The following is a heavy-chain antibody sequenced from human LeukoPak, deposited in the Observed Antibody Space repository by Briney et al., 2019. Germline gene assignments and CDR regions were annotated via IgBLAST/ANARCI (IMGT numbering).Heavy chain of an antibody. J-gene: IGHJ2*01. CDR3: AGGDRNGWYFDL. D-gene: IGHD2-8*01. CDR2: INWNGGST. CDR1: GFTFDDYG. V-gene: IGHV3-20*04. Sequence: GGSLRLSCAASGFTFDDYGMSWVRQVPGRGLEWVSGINWNGGSTGYGESVKGRFTISTDNAKNSLYLQMNSLRVDDTALYYCAGGDRNGWYFDLWGRGTLVTVS.